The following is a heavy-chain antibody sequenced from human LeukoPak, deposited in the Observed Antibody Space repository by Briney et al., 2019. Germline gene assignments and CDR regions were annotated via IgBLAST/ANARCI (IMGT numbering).Heavy chain of an antibody. J-gene: IGHJ4*02. D-gene: IGHD3-22*01. V-gene: IGHV4-4*07. Sequence: PSETLSLTCTVSGGSISSYYWSWIRQPAGKGLEWIGRIYTCGSTNYNPSLKSRVTMSVDTSKNQFSLKLSSVTAADTAVYYCARESEYYYDSSGYYLDYWGQGTLVTVSS. CDR3: ARESEYYYDSSGYYLDY. CDR1: GGSISSYY. CDR2: IYTCGST.